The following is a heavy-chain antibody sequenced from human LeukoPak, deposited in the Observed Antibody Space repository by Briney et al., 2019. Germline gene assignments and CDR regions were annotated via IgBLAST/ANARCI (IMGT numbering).Heavy chain of an antibody. CDR2: ISGSGGST. D-gene: IGHD5-24*01. V-gene: IGHV3-23*01. Sequence: GGSLRLSCAASGFTFSSYAMSWVRQAPGKGLEWDSAISGSGGSTYYADSVKGRFTISRDNSKNTLYLQMNSLRAEDTAVYYCAKDRGDGYIGTFDYWGQGTLVTVSS. CDR3: AKDRGDGYIGTFDY. J-gene: IGHJ4*02. CDR1: GFTFSSYA.